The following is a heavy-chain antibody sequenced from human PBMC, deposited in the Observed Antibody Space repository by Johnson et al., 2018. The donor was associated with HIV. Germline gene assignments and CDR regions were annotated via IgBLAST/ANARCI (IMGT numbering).Heavy chain of an antibody. V-gene: IGHV3-20*04. CDR1: GFTFDDYG. CDR2: INWNGGST. CDR3: AKDMGYSRFGYGFDI. D-gene: IGHD1-26*01. J-gene: IGHJ3*02. Sequence: VQLVESGGGLVQPGGSLRLSCAASGFTFDDYGMSWVRQVAGKGLEWVSGINWNGGSTGYADSVKGRFTISRDNAKNSLFLQMNSLRAEDTALYYCAKDMGYSRFGYGFDIWGQGTMVAVSS.